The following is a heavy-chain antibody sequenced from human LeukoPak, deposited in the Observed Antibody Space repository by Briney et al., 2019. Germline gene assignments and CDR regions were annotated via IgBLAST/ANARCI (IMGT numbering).Heavy chain of an antibody. V-gene: IGHV1-24*01. CDR2: FDPEDGET. CDR1: GYTLTELS. D-gene: IGHD5-18*01. CDR3: ATGQDTAMADFDY. Sequence: ASVKVSCKVSGYTLTELSMHWVRQAPGKGLEWMGGFDPEDGETIYAQKFQGRVTMTEDTSTDTAYMELSSLRSEDTAVYYCATGQDTAMADFDYWAREPWSPSPQ. J-gene: IGHJ4*02.